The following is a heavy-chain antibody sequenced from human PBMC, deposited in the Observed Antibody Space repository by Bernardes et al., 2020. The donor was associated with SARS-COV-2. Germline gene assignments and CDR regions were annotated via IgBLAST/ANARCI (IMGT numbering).Heavy chain of an antibody. CDR2: IDWDDDK. CDR1: GFSLSTSGMC. V-gene: IGHV2-70*11. CDR3: ARISGVYPTAPFDY. J-gene: IGHJ4*02. Sequence: SGPTLVKPTQTLTLTCTFSGFSLSTSGMCVSWIRQPPGKALEWLARIDWDDDKYYSTSLKTRLTISKDTSKNQVVLTMTNMDPVDTATYYCARISGVYPTAPFDYWGQGTLVTVSS. D-gene: IGHD2-8*01.